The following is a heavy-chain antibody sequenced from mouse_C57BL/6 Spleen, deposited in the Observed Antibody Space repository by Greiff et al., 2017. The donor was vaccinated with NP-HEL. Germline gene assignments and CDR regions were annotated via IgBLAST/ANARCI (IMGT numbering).Heavy chain of an antibody. CDR1: GFSLTSYG. CDR2: IWSDGST. V-gene: IGHV2-6-1*01. Sequence: VKLMESGPGLVAPSQSLSITCTVSGFSLTSYGVHWVRQPPGKGLEWLVVIWSDGSTTYNSALKSRLSISKDNSKSQVFLKMNSLQTDDTAMYYCARHDGYYRWYFDVWGTGTTVTVSS. D-gene: IGHD2-3*01. CDR3: ARHDGYYRWYFDV. J-gene: IGHJ1*03.